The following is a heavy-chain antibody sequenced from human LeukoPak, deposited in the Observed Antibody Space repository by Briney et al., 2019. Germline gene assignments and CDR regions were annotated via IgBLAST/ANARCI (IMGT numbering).Heavy chain of an antibody. CDR1: GGSISSRNW. V-gene: IGHV4-4*02. CDR2: IYHSGST. CDR3: ARKAYCGGDCYSFDY. J-gene: IGHJ4*02. Sequence: SETLSLTCAVSGGSISSRNWWSWVRQPPGKGLEWIGEIYHSGSTNYNPSLKSRVTISVDTPKNQFSLKLSSVTAADTAVYYCARKAYCGGDCYSFDYWGQGTLVTVSS. D-gene: IGHD2-21*02.